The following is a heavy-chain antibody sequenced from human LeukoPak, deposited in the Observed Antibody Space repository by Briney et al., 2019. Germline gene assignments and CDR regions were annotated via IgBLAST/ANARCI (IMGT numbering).Heavy chain of an antibody. V-gene: IGHV3-66*01. D-gene: IGHD4-23*01. CDR1: GFAVITNY. Sequence: GGSLRLSCAASGFAVITNYMSWVRQAPGKGLEWASTIYSGGSTHYADSVQGRFTISRDNSKNTLYLQMNTLRAEDTAIYYCAKGDYGGNSALLDHWGQGTLVTVSS. J-gene: IGHJ4*02. CDR2: IYSGGST. CDR3: AKGDYGGNSALLDH.